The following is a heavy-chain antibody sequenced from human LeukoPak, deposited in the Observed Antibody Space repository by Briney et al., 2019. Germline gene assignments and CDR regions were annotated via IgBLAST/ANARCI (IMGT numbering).Heavy chain of an antibody. CDR2: INHSGGT. V-gene: IGHV4-34*01. D-gene: IGHD3-9*01. CDR3: ARSDILTGYQFDY. CDR1: GGSFSGYY. J-gene: IGHJ4*02. Sequence: PSETLSLTCAVYGGSFSGYYWSWIRQPPGKGLEWIGEINHSGGTNYNPSLKSRVTISVDTSKNQFSLKLSSVTAADTAVYYCARSDILTGYQFDYWGQGTLVTVSS.